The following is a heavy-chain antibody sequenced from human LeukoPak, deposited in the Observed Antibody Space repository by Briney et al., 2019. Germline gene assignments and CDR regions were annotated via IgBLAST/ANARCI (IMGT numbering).Heavy chain of an antibody. J-gene: IGHJ6*03. Sequence: SVKVSCKASGGTFSSYAISWVRQAPGQGLEWMGRIIPIFGTANYAQKFQGRVTITTDESTSTAYMELSSLRSEDTAVYYCARVRLHVDNGVWLTYYMDVWGKGTTVTVSS. CDR1: GGTFSSYA. CDR3: ARVRLHVDNGVWLTYYMDV. V-gene: IGHV1-69*05. CDR2: IIPIFGTA. D-gene: IGHD2-8*01.